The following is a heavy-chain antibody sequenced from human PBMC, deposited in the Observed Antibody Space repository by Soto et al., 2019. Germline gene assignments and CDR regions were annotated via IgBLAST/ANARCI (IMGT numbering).Heavy chain of an antibody. V-gene: IGHV1-69*01. CDR2: IIPVFGTT. CDR1: GGTFSNYT. J-gene: IGHJ6*02. Sequence: QVQLVQSGAEVKKPGSSVKVFCKASGGTFSNYTISWVRQAPGQGLEWMGGIIPVFGTTDYEQKFQGRVTSTADGSTSTAYMKMSSLRSADTAMYNCSRSSPYIVLRKHTANQDYYGMDVWGQRTTVTVSS. D-gene: IGHD3-3*01. CDR3: SRSSPYIVLRKHTANQDYYGMDV.